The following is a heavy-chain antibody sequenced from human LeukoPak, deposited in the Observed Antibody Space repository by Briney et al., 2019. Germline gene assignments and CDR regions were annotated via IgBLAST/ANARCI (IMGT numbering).Heavy chain of an antibody. J-gene: IGHJ4*02. CDR1: GYTFIGYY. CDR3: ARERYDTLTGYYASGPFDY. CDR2: LNPNSGGT. Sequence: ASVKVSCKASGYTFIGYYIHWVRQAPGQGLEWMGWLNPNSGGTNYAQKFQGRVTMTRDTSISTAYMELSRLRSDDTAVYYCARERYDTLTGYYASGPFDYWGQGTLVTVSS. D-gene: IGHD3-9*01. V-gene: IGHV1-2*02.